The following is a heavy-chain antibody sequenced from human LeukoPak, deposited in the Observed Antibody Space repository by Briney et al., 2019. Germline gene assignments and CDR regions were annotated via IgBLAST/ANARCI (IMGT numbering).Heavy chain of an antibody. V-gene: IGHV4-59*02. CDR2: VYYSGAT. D-gene: IGHD2-2*01. Sequence: SVTLSLTCTVSGGSVSSYHWSWIRQPPEKGLEWLESVYYSGATNYNPSLKSRVTISVDTSKNQLSLNLGSVTAADTAVYYCATVVVPAARHYYYYMVVWGKGTTVTVSS. J-gene: IGHJ6*03. CDR1: GGSVSSYH. CDR3: ATVVVPAARHYYYYMVV.